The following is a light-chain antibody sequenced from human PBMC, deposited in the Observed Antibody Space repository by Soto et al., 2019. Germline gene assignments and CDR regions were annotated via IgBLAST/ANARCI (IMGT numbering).Light chain of an antibody. CDR3: QQSYNTPLT. CDR1: QTIGTY. J-gene: IGKJ1*01. V-gene: IGKV1-39*01. CDR2: DAS. Sequence: IEVTQSPSSLAASLGDRVTITCRASQTIGTYVNWYRQKSGAAPELLIYDASTLQSGVPSRFRGGASGTDFTITISSLQLDDFATYYCQQSYNTPLTFGPGTKVELK.